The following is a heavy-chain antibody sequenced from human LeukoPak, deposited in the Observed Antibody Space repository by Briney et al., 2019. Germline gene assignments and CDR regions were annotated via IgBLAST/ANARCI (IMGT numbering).Heavy chain of an antibody. CDR1: GFTFITYA. D-gene: IGHD1-14*01. V-gene: IGHV3-23*01. CDR2: ISPIGSRT. Sequence: PGGSLRLSCAASGFTFITYAMNWVRQAPGKGLEWVSAISPIGSRTYYADSVKGRFTISRDNSKNTLYLQMNSLRAGDTAIYYCAKASTVLKPIDSWGQGILVTVSS. CDR3: AKASTVLKPIDS. J-gene: IGHJ4*02.